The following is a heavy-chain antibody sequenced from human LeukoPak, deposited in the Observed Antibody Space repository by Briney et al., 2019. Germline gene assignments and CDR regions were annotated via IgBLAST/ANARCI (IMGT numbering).Heavy chain of an antibody. CDR3: ARGLASGYPPIPFDY. CDR2: IIDTGST. D-gene: IGHD3-3*01. Sequence: SETLSLTCAVYGGSFSGYYWTWIRQPPGKGLEWIGEIIDTGSTKYNSSLKSRVTISVDTSKNEFSLNLTSVTTADTAIYYCARGLASGYPPIPFDYWGQGTLVTVSS. CDR1: GGSFSGYY. J-gene: IGHJ4*02. V-gene: IGHV4-34*12.